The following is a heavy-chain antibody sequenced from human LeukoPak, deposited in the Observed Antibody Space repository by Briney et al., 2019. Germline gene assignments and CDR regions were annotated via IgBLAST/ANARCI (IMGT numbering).Heavy chain of an antibody. CDR2: IYHSGST. Sequence: SETLFLTFCVSGYSISSGYYWGWIRQPPGKGLEWIGRIYHSGSTYYNPSLKSRVTISVDTSKNQFSLKLNSVTAADTAVYYCARNPHWMVRGVITWGQGTLVTVSS. CDR3: ARNPHWMVRGVIT. J-gene: IGHJ5*02. CDR1: GYSISSGYY. D-gene: IGHD3-10*01. V-gene: IGHV4-38-2*01.